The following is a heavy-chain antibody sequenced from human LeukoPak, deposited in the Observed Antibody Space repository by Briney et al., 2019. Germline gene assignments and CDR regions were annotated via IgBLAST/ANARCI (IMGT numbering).Heavy chain of an antibody. CDR3: ARAYDFWSGYHFTYDY. CDR2: ICYSGST. Sequence: TSSEPLSLTCTVSGGSISSSSYYWGWIRQPPGKGLEWIGSICYSGSTYYNPSLKSRVTISVDTSKNQFSLKLSSVTAADTAVYYCARAYDFWSGYHFTYDYWGQGTLVTVSS. D-gene: IGHD3-3*01. V-gene: IGHV4-39*01. J-gene: IGHJ4*02. CDR1: GGSISSSSYY.